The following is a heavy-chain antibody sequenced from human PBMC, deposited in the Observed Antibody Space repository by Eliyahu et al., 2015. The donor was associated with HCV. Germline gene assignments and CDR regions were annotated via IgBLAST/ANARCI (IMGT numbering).Heavy chain of an antibody. CDR3: AKWVGSGSYYYYYYGMDV. V-gene: IGHV3-23*01. Sequence: EVQLLESGGGLVQPGGSLRLSCAASGFTFSSYAMSWVXQAPGKGLEWVSAISGSGGSTHYADSVKGRFTISRDNSKNTLYLQMNSLRAEDTAVFYCAKWVGSGSYYYYYYGMDVWGQGTTVTVSS. CDR1: GFTFSSYA. D-gene: IGHD1-26*01. J-gene: IGHJ6*02. CDR2: ISGSGGST.